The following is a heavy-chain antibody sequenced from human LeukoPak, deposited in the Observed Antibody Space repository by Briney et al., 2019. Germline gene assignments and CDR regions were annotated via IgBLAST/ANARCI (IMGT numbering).Heavy chain of an antibody. CDR1: GFSFSDNC. V-gene: IGHV3-74*01. CDR2: INTDGSST. D-gene: IGHD6-19*01. J-gene: IGHJ4*01. Sequence: GGSLTHWCAASGFSFSDNCLHLVRQVPGKVLVLVSRINTDGSSTGYADSVKGGFTISRDNAKNTLYLQMSSLRAEDTAVYYCTRGRAGYYFDDWG. CDR3: TRGRAGYYFDD.